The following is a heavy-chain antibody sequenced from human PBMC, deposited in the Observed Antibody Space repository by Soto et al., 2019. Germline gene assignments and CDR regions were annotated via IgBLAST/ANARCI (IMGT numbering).Heavy chain of an antibody. CDR3: ARSRITGYSSGWSLFDY. CDR1: GYTFTSYG. J-gene: IGHJ4*02. D-gene: IGHD6-19*01. Sequence: GASVKVSCKASGYTFTSYGISWVRQAPGQGLEWMGWISAYNGNTNYAQKLQGRVTMTTDTSTSTAYMEPRSLRSDDTAVYYCARSRITGYSSGWSLFDYWGQGTLVTVSS. V-gene: IGHV1-18*04. CDR2: ISAYNGNT.